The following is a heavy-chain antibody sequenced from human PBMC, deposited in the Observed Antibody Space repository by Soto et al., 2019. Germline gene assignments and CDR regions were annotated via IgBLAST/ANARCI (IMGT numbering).Heavy chain of an antibody. J-gene: IGHJ4*02. Sequence: SETLSLTCAVYGGSFSGYYWSWIRQPPGKGLEWIGEINHSGSTNYNPSLKSRVTISVDTSKNQFSLKLSSVTAADTAVYYCARRFRMYGSGSPPDYFDYWGQGTLVTVSS. V-gene: IGHV4-34*01. CDR1: GGSFSGYY. D-gene: IGHD3-10*01. CDR3: ARRFRMYGSGSPPDYFDY. CDR2: INHSGST.